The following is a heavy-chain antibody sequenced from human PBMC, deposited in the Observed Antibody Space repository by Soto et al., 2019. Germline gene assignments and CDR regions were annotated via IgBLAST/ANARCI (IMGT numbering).Heavy chain of an antibody. CDR1: GGTFSSYT. D-gene: IGHD2-21*02. CDR2: IIPILGIA. J-gene: IGHJ3*02. CDR3: ARALPGLAYCGGDCYSNAFDI. Sequence: ASVKVSCKASGGTFSSYTISWVRQAPGQGLEWMGRIIPILGIANYAKKFQGRVTITADKSTSTAYMELSSLRSEDTAVYYCARALPGLAYCGGDCYSNAFDIWGQGTMVTVSS. V-gene: IGHV1-69*02.